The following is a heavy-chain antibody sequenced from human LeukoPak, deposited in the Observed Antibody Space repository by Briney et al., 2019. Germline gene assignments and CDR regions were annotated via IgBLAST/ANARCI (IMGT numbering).Heavy chain of an antibody. J-gene: IGHJ4*02. CDR2: ISPNSGGT. CDR3: ARVNHRITGTTFDY. V-gene: IGHV1-2*06. Sequence: ASVNVSCKASGYTFTGYHMHWVRQAPGQGLEWMGRISPNSGGTNYAQKFQGRVTMTRDTSISTAYMELSRLRSDDTAVYYCARVNHRITGTTFDYWGQGTLVTVSS. CDR1: GYTFTGYH. D-gene: IGHD1-20*01.